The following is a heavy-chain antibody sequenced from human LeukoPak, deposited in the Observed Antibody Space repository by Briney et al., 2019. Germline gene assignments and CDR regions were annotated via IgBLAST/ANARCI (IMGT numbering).Heavy chain of an antibody. V-gene: IGHV3-48*01. D-gene: IGHD7-27*01. CDR3: ARESITGDRDFGY. CDR1: GFSFSGYS. CDR2: ISSGSRTI. Sequence: GGSLRLSCAASGFSFSGYSMNWVRQAPGRGLEWISYISSGSRTIFYADSVKGRFTISRDNAKNSLYLLMNSLRADDTAVYYCARESITGDRDFGYWGQGTLITVPS. J-gene: IGHJ4*02.